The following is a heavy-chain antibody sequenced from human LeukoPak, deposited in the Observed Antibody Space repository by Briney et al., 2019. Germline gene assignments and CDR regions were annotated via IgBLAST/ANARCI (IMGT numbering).Heavy chain of an antibody. D-gene: IGHD1-26*01. J-gene: IGHJ2*01. CDR1: GGSITSTNY. V-gene: IGHV4-4*02. CDR3: ARRGANSGSYSHFDL. CDR2: VNLQGST. Sequence: PSETLSLTCGVSGGSITSTNYWTWVRQPPGKGLEWIGEVNLQGSTNYNPSLMGRVAISVDMSENHISLQLTSVTAADTAVYSCARRGANSGSYSHFDLWGRGTLVTVSA.